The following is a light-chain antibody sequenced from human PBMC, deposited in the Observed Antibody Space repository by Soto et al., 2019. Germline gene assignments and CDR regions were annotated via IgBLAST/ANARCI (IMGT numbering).Light chain of an antibody. CDR1: SSNIGAGYD. CDR2: GNS. CDR3: QSYDRGLTAYV. J-gene: IGLJ1*01. Sequence: QSALTQPPSVSGAPGQRVTISCTGSSSNIGAGYDVYWYQQLPGTAPKLLIYGNSNRPSGVPDRFSGSRSGTSASLAITGLQAEDEGHYYCQSYDRGLTAYVFGTGTKLTVL. V-gene: IGLV1-40*01.